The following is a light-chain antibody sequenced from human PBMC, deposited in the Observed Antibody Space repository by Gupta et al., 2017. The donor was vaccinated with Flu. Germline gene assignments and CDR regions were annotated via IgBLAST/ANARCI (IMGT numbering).Light chain of an antibody. Sequence: IRMTQSPSSLSASTGDRVTITCRASQSINSYVARYQQRPGKAPNLLIYAASTSQSGVPSRFSGTGSGTDFILTISRLESEDVATYYCQQYYDYPHTFGQGTKVEI. J-gene: IGKJ2*01. CDR1: QSINSY. CDR3: QQYYDYPHT. V-gene: IGKV1-8*01. CDR2: AAS.